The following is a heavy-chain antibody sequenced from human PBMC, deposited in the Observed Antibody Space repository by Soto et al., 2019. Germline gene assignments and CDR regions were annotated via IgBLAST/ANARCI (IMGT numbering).Heavy chain of an antibody. CDR3: TKEXYPLTAVRPRNYSSMDV. CDR1: GFTFDNYA. CDR2: ISWNSGSI. Sequence: GGSLRLSCAASGFTFDNYAMHWVRQAPGKGLEWVSGISWNSGSIGYADSVKGRFTISRDNANNSLYLQMNSLRAEDTAMYYCTKEXYPLTAVRPRNYSSMDVWGQGTTVTVSS. V-gene: IGHV3-9*01. D-gene: IGHD5-18*01. J-gene: IGHJ6*02.